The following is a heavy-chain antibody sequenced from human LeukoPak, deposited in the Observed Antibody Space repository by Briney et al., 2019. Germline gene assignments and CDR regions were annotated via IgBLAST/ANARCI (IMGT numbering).Heavy chain of an antibody. J-gene: IGHJ3*02. CDR1: GFTFSAYA. CDR3: ARDPNGDYIGAFDM. D-gene: IGHD4-17*01. V-gene: IGHV3-23*01. CDR2: IRGGDTSE. Sequence: GGSLRLSCTASGFTFSAYAMMWVRQAPGKGPEWVSAIRGGDTSEFYADSVKGRFRISRDNSKDTLFLQMNSLRAEDTAVYYCARDPNGDYIGAFDMWGPGTMVTVSS.